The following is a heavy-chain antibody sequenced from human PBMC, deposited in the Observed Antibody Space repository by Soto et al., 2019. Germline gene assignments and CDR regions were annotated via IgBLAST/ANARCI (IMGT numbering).Heavy chain of an antibody. J-gene: IGHJ6*04. Sequence: SETLSLTCTVSGGSISSGGYYWSWIRQHPGKGLEWIGYIYYSGSTYYNPSLKSRVTISVDTSKNQFSLKLSSVTAADTAVYYCARKKNYYGSGSSKPYGDVWGKGTTVTVSS. V-gene: IGHV4-31*03. CDR3: ARKKNYYGSGSSKPYGDV. D-gene: IGHD3-10*01. CDR1: GGSISSGGYY. CDR2: IYYSGST.